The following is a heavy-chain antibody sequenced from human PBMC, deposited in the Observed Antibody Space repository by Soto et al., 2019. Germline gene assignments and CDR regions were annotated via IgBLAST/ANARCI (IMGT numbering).Heavy chain of an antibody. V-gene: IGHV3-11*01. CDR2: IDSRGRTL. J-gene: IGHJ4*02. CDR1: GFTFTYYS. CDR3: ARQAAHHYIDS. Sequence: GGSLRLSCAASGFTFTYYSMSWIRQAPGKGLEWLAFIDSRGRTLSYADSVKGRFTISRDNAKNSLYLQMHSLRADDTAVYYCARQAAHHYIDSWGQGDVVTVSS.